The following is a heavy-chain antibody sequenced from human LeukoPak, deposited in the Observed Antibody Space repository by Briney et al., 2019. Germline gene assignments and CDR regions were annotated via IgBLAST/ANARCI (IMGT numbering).Heavy chain of an antibody. D-gene: IGHD6-13*01. J-gene: IGHJ5*02. V-gene: IGHV4-59*08. Sequence: SETLSLTCTVSGGSISSYYWSWIRQPPGKGLEWIGYIYYSGSTNYNPSLKSRVTISVDTSKNQFSLKLSSVTAADTAVYYCARHGIAAAGQNWFDPWGQGTLVTVSS. CDR1: GGSISSYY. CDR3: ARHGIAAAGQNWFDP. CDR2: IYYSGST.